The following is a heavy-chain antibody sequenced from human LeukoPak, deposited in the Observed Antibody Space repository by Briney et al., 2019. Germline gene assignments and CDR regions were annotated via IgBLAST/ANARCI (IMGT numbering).Heavy chain of an antibody. J-gene: IGHJ1*01. CDR3: ARWGIAVAGTASEYFQH. V-gene: IGHV4-59*01. CDR2: IYYSGST. CDR1: GGSISSYY. D-gene: IGHD6-19*01. Sequence: SETLSLTCTVSGGSISSYYWSWIRQPPGKGLEWIGYIYYSGSTNYNPSLKSRVTISVDTSKNQFSLKLSSVTAADTAVYYCARWGIAVAGTASEYFQHWGQGTLVTVSS.